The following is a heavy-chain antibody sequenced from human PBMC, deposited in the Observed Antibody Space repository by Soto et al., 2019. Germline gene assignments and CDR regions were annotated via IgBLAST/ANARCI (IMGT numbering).Heavy chain of an antibody. CDR3: ARDTRGAYSSSYYGLHY. J-gene: IGHJ4*02. CDR2: IYFRGTT. V-gene: IGHV4-4*02. D-gene: IGHD1-26*01. Sequence: SETLSLTCDVSGDSIISSNWWSWVRPPPGMGPEWIGEIYFRGTTNYNPSLKSRVTISINKSKGQFFLNLDSVTAADTATYYCARDTRGAYSSSYYGLHYWSPGTLVTVSS. CDR1: GDSIISSNW.